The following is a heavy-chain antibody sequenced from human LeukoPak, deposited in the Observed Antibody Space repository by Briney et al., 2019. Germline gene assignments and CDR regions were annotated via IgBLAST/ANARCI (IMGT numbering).Heavy chain of an antibody. Sequence: GGSLRLSCAASGFTFSSYWMHWVRQAPGKGLEWVSVIYSGVSTYYADSVKGRFTISRDNSKNTLYLQMNSLRAEDTAVYYCAKDGSGCSGGSCYQNFDYWGQGTLVTVSS. J-gene: IGHJ4*02. CDR2: IYSGVST. CDR1: GFTFSSYW. CDR3: AKDGSGCSGGSCYQNFDY. D-gene: IGHD2-15*01. V-gene: IGHV3-53*01.